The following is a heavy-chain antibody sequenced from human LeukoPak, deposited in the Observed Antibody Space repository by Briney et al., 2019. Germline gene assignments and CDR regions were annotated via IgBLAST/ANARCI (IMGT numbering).Heavy chain of an antibody. CDR3: ATTFVRGEDWFDP. D-gene: IGHD3-10*02. CDR1: GYTFTSYG. J-gene: IGHJ5*02. V-gene: IGHV1-18*01. Sequence: ASVKVSCKASGYTFTSYGISWVRQASGQGLEWMGWISAYNGNTNYAQKLQGRVTMTTDTSTSTAYMELRSLRSDDTAVYYCATTFVRGEDWFDPWGQGTLVTVSS. CDR2: ISAYNGNT.